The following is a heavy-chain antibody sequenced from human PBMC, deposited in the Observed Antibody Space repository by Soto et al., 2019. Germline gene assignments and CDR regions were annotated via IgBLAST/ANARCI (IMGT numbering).Heavy chain of an antibody. CDR1: GFALNDYN. CDR2: ISGTSGAT. V-gene: IGHV3-48*01. Sequence: EVQLVESGGGLVQPGGSLRLSCAASGFALNDYNMKWVRQAPGKGLEWVSDISGTSGATYYADSVKGRFTISRDTAKNSLYLQMNNLRAEDTAIYYGVRDWAYSFDYWGQGTLVTVSS. CDR3: VRDWAYSFDY. D-gene: IGHD2-21*01. J-gene: IGHJ4*02.